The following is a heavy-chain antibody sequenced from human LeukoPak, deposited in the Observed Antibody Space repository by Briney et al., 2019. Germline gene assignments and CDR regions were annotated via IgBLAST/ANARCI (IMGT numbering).Heavy chain of an antibody. Sequence: GGSLRLSCVVSGFTFNRCWMNWVRQAPGKGLEWVAVIWYDGSNKYYADSVKGRFTISRDNSKNTLYLQMNSLRAEDTAVYYCASGVVTDAFDIWGQGTMVTVSS. V-gene: IGHV3-33*07. CDR2: IWYDGSNK. CDR3: ASGVVTDAFDI. CDR1: GFTFNRCW. J-gene: IGHJ3*02. D-gene: IGHD2-21*02.